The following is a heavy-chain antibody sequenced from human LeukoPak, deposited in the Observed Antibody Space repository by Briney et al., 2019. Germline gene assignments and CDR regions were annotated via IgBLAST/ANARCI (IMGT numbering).Heavy chain of an antibody. CDR3: ARDMSRYFDQNAFDI. CDR2: ISSSGSTI. Sequence: PGGSLRLSCAASGVTFSSYEMNWVRQAPGKGLEWVSYISSSGSTIYYADSVKGRFTISRDNAKNSLYLQMNSLRAEDTAVYYCARDMSRYFDQNAFDIWGQGTMVTVSS. CDR1: GVTFSSYE. J-gene: IGHJ3*02. V-gene: IGHV3-48*03. D-gene: IGHD3-9*01.